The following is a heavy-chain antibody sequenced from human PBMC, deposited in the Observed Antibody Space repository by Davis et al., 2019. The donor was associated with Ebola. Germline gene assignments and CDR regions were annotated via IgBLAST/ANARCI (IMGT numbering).Heavy chain of an antibody. V-gene: IGHV1-58*01. D-gene: IGHD3-10*01. Sequence: AASVKVSCKASGFTLSNSVQWVRQARGQSLEWMGWIVVGSGNTNYAQKFQDRVTITRDMSASTVYMELSSLRSEDTAVYYCAADSDGYWYFDLWGRGTLVTVSS. J-gene: IGHJ2*01. CDR1: GFTLSNS. CDR2: IVVGSGNT. CDR3: AADSDGYWYFDL.